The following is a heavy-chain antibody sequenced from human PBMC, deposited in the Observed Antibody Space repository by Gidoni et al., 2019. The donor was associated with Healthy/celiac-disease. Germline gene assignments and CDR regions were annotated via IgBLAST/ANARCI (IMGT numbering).Heavy chain of an antibody. D-gene: IGHD6-19*01. CDR2: IYYSGST. Sequence: QVQLQESGPGLVKXXXTLSLTCPVSGGSISSYYGSWIRQPPGKGLEWIGYIYYSGSTHYNPSLKSRVTISVDTSKNQCSLKLXXXTAADTAVYYCARRSVAGNDYWGQGTXXXXSS. V-gene: IGHV4-59*01. J-gene: IGHJ4*02. CDR3: ARRSVAGNDY. CDR1: GGSISSYY.